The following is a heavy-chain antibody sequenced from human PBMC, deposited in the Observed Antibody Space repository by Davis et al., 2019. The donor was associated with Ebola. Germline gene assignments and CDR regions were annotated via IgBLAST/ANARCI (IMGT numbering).Heavy chain of an antibody. Sequence: PGGSLRLSCAASGFTFSSYGMHWVRQAPGKGLEWVAFISYDGSNKYYADSVKGRFTISRDNSKNTLYLQMNSLRAEDTAVYYCSGLGASSGWYLPWGQGTLVTVSS. J-gene: IGHJ5*02. CDR3: SGLGASSGWYLP. D-gene: IGHD6-19*01. CDR2: ISYDGSNK. CDR1: GFTFSSYG. V-gene: IGHV3-30*03.